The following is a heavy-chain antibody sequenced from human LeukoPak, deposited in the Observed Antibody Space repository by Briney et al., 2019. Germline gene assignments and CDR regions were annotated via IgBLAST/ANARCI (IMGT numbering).Heavy chain of an antibody. CDR2: IKQDGSEK. J-gene: IGHJ3*02. Sequence: GGSLRLSCAASGFTFDDNGMSWVRQAPGKGLEWVANIKQDGSEKYYVDSVKGRFTISRDNAKNSLYLQMNSLRAEDTAVYYCAREKSWFDAFDIWGQGTMVTVSS. CDR3: AREKSWFDAFDI. V-gene: IGHV3-7*01. D-gene: IGHD6-13*01. CDR1: GFTFDDNG.